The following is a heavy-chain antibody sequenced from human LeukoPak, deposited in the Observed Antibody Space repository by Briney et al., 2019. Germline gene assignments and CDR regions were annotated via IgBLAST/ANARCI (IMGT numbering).Heavy chain of an antibody. J-gene: IGHJ4*02. CDR2: IYYSGST. D-gene: IGHD3-16*01. CDR3: ARLGQPLAQTYYFDY. V-gene: IGHV4-59*01. Sequence: MASETLSLTCTVSGGSISRYYASWIRQPPGKGLEWIGYIYYSGSTNYNPSLKGRVTISVDTSKNQFSLKLSSVTAADTAVNYCARLGQPLAQTYYFDYWGQGTLVTVSS. CDR1: GGSISRYY.